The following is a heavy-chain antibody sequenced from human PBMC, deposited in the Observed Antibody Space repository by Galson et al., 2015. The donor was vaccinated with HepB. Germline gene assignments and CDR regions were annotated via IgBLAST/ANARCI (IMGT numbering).Heavy chain of an antibody. CDR2: ISSSSSYI. V-gene: IGHV3-21*01. CDR3: AKDERESQYFDWLLSSDY. CDR1: GFTFSSYS. D-gene: IGHD3-9*01. Sequence: SLRLSCAASGFTFSSYSMNWVRQAPGKGLEWVSSISSSSSYIYYADSVRGRFTISRDNARNSLYLQMNRLRAEDTAVYYCAKDERESQYFDWLLSSDYWGQGTLVTVSS. J-gene: IGHJ4*02.